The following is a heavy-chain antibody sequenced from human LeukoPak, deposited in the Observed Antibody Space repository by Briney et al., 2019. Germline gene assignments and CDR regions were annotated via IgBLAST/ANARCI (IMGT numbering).Heavy chain of an antibody. J-gene: IGHJ3*02. CDR3: ARDGKELYDILTGYYPNDDAFDI. V-gene: IGHV3-33*01. D-gene: IGHD3-9*01. CDR1: GFTFSSYG. CDR2: IWYDGSNK. Sequence: GGSLRLSCAASGFTFSSYGMHWVRQAPGKGLEWVAVIWYDGSNKYYADSVKGRFTISRDNSKNTLYLQMNSLRAEDTAVYYCARDGKELYDILTGYYPNDDAFDIWGQGTMVTVSS.